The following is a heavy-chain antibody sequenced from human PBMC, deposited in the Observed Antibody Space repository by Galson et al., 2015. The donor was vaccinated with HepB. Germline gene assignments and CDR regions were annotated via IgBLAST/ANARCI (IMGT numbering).Heavy chain of an antibody. D-gene: IGHD3-3*01. Sequence: SETLSLTCTVSGGSISSYYWSWIRQPAGKGLEWIGRIYTSGSTNYNPSLKSRVTMSVDTSKNQFSLKLSSVTAADTAVYYCARGSLITIFGVVTYNWFDPWGQGTLVTVSS. CDR3: ARGSLITIFGVVTYNWFDP. CDR2: IYTSGST. J-gene: IGHJ5*02. V-gene: IGHV4-4*07. CDR1: GGSISSYY.